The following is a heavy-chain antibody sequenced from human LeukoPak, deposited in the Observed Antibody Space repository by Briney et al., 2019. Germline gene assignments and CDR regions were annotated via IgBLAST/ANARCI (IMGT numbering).Heavy chain of an antibody. Sequence: GGSLRLSCAASGFSFSSYVMNWVRQAPGKGLEWVSAISGSGGSTYYADSVKGRFTISRDNSKNTLYLQMNSLRAEDTAEYYLAKDCWLPPCFFYHWGQGTLVTVSS. J-gene: IGHJ4*02. CDR3: AKDCWLPPCFFYH. CDR1: GFSFSSYV. V-gene: IGHV3-23*01. D-gene: IGHD5-12*01. CDR2: ISGSGGST.